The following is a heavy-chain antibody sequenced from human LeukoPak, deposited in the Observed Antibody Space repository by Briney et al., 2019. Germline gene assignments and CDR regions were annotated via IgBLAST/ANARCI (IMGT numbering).Heavy chain of an antibody. J-gene: IGHJ4*02. V-gene: IGHV3-7*01. CDR3: ARGGFTSSWYISRGY. CDR2: IKEDGSEK. D-gene: IGHD6-13*01. Sequence: GGSLRLSCVASAFTFSRYWMTWVRQAPGKGLEWVANIKEDGSEKYYVDSVKGRFTISRDNAKNSLYLQMSSLRPEDTAVYYCARGGFTSSWYISRGYWGQGTLVTVSS. CDR1: AFTFSRYW.